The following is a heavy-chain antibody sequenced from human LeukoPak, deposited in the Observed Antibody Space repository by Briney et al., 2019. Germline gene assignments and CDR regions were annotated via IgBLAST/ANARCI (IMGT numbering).Heavy chain of an antibody. CDR2: IIPIFGTA. CDR3: ARDLGGSSGY. Sequence: GASVKVSCKASGGTFSSYAISWVRQAPGQGLEWMGRIIPIFGTANYAQKFQGRVTIITDESTSTAYMELSSLRSEDTAVYYCARDLGGSSGYWGQGTLVTVSS. V-gene: IGHV1-69*05. D-gene: IGHD2-15*01. J-gene: IGHJ4*02. CDR1: GGTFSSYA.